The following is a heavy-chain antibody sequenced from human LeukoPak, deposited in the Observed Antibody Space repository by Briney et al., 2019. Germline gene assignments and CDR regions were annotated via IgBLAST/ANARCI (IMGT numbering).Heavy chain of an antibody. Sequence: GGSLRLSCAASGFTFSDYYMSWIRQAPGKGLEWVSYISSSGSAIYYADSVQGRFTISRDNAENSLYLQVNSLRAEDTAVYYCARERNSYFDYWGQGTLVTVSS. D-gene: IGHD1-14*01. J-gene: IGHJ4*02. CDR3: ARERNSYFDY. CDR1: GFTFSDYY. V-gene: IGHV3-11*01. CDR2: ISSSGSAI.